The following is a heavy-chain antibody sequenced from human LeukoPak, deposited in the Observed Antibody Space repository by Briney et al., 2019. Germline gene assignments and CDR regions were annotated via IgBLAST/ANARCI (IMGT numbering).Heavy chain of an antibody. J-gene: IGHJ3*02. CDR2: ISYDGSNK. CDR1: GFIFSSYA. D-gene: IGHD3-10*01. V-gene: IGHV3-30*04. CDR3: ASRITMVRGLRDAFDI. Sequence: PGGSLRLSCAASGFIFSSYAMHWVRQAPGKGLEWVAVISYDGSNKYYADSVKGRFTISRDNSKNTLYLQMNSLRAEDTAVYYCASRITMVRGLRDAFDIWGQGTMVTVSS.